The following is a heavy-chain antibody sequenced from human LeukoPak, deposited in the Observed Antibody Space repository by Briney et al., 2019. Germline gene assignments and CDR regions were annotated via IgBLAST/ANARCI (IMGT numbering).Heavy chain of an antibody. V-gene: IGHV3-30-3*01. Sequence: GGSLRLSCAASGFTFSSHAMHWVRQAPGKGLEWVAVISYDGSNKYYADSVKGRFTISRDNSKNTLYLQMNSLRAEDTAVYYCARAKSTKYYFDYWGQGTLVTVSS. CDR2: ISYDGSNK. J-gene: IGHJ4*02. CDR1: GFTFSSHA. CDR3: ARAKSTKYYFDY.